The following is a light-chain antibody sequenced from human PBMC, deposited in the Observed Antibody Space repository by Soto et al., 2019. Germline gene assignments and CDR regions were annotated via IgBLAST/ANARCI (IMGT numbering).Light chain of an antibody. V-gene: IGKV3-20*01. J-gene: IGKJ2*01. CDR3: QQYGRSPYT. CDR1: QSVSSGY. Sequence: EIVLTQSPGTLSLSPGERATLSCRASQSVSSGYLAWYQQKPGQAPRLLIHDAANRAIGIPDWFSGSGSGTDFTLTISRLEAEDFAVYYWQQYGRSPYTFGRGTKLEIK. CDR2: DAA.